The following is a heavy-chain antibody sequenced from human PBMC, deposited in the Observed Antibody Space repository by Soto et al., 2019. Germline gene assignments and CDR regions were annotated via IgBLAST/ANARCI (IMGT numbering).Heavy chain of an antibody. CDR2: IYYSGST. CDR3: ARQDYGDYFGSYYYGMDV. CDR1: GGSISSSSYY. D-gene: IGHD4-17*01. V-gene: IGHV4-39*01. Sequence: QLQLQESGPGLVKPSETLSLTCTVSGGSISSSSYYWGWIRQPPGKGLEWIGSIYYSGSTYYNPSLKSRVTISVDTSKNQFSLKLSSVTAADTAVYYCARQDYGDYFGSYYYGMDVWGQGTTVTVSS. J-gene: IGHJ6*02.